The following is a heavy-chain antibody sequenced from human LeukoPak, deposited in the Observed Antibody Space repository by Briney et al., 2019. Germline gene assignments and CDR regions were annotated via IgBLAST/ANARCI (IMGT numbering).Heavy chain of an antibody. V-gene: IGHV3-21*01. CDR3: ARIHGSGTLLGSFDY. D-gene: IGHD3-10*01. CDR2: ISSSSSYI. CDR1: GFTFSSYS. Sequence: GGSLRLSCAASGFTFSSYSMNWVRQAPGKGLEWVSSISSSSSYIYYADSVKGRFTISRDNAKNSLYLQMNSLRAEDTAAYYCARIHGSGTLLGSFDYWGQGTLVTVSS. J-gene: IGHJ4*02.